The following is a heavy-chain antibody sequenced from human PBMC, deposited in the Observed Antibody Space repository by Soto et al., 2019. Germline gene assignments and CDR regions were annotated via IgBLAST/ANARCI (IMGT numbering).Heavy chain of an antibody. CDR3: ARYCSSTSCYTEPFYYYYGMDV. Sequence: SVKVSCKASGYTFTSYGISWVRQATVQGLEWMGWMNPNSGNTGYAQKFQGRVTMTRNTSISTAYMELSSLRSEETAVYYCARYCSSTSCYTEPFYYYYGMDVWGQGTTVTVSS. D-gene: IGHD2-2*02. V-gene: IGHV1-8*01. CDR1: GYTFTSYG. CDR2: MNPNSGNT. J-gene: IGHJ6*02.